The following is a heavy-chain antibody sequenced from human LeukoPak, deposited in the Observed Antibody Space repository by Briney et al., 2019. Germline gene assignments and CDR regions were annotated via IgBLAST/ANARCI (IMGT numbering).Heavy chain of an antibody. J-gene: IGHJ4*02. Sequence: GGSLRLSCAASRFTFSIYWMSWVRQAPGKGLEWVANIKEDGSERYYVDSVKGRFTISRDNAKNSLYLQMNNLRAEDTAVYYCARIEYSGGWVPFDYWGQGTLVTVSS. D-gene: IGHD6-19*01. V-gene: IGHV3-7*01. CDR1: RFTFSIYW. CDR2: IKEDGSER. CDR3: ARIEYSGGWVPFDY.